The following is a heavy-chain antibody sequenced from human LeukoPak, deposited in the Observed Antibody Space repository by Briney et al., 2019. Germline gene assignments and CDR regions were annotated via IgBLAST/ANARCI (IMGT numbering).Heavy chain of an antibody. Sequence: PSETLSLTCAVSGYSIINGYFWGWIRQPPGKGLEWIGSIYHSGSTYHNPSLKSRVTISVDTSKNQFSLKVNSVTAADMAVYYCARLRDHSPSSPFDYWGQGTLVTVSS. V-gene: IGHV4-38-2*01. CDR3: ARLRDHSPSSPFDY. D-gene: IGHD6-6*01. CDR2: IYHSGST. CDR1: GYSIINGYF. J-gene: IGHJ4*02.